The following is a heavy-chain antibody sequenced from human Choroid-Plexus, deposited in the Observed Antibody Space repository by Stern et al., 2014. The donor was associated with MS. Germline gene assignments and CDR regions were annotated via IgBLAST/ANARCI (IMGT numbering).Heavy chain of an antibody. CDR3: AKDRQYLTYFFDH. CDR1: GFTFGSCA. J-gene: IGHJ5*02. D-gene: IGHD2/OR15-2a*01. V-gene: IGHV3-30*18. CDR2: VSYDGSNK. Sequence: VQLVESGGGVVQPGRPLRLTCVASGFTFGSCAMHWVRQAPGKGLEWVAGVSYDGSNKDYADSVKGRCTISRDNSQNTLYMQMSSLRPEDTAVYYCAKDRQYLTYFFDHWGQGSLVTVSS.